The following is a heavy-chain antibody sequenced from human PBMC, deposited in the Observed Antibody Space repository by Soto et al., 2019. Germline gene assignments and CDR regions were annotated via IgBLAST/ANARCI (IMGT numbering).Heavy chain of an antibody. CDR2: ISDTGAST. J-gene: IGHJ4*01. CDR1: GFTFKESA. D-gene: IGHD6-19*01. V-gene: IGHV3-23*01. Sequence: PVGSLRLSCAASGFTFKESAMNWVRQAPGKGLEWVASISDTGASTWYAESVRGRLSISRDNSKNTLYLQMNSLRGEDTAVYYCAKGRGSGWAWSFDNSGHGTLVTVS. CDR3: AKGRGSGWAWSFDN.